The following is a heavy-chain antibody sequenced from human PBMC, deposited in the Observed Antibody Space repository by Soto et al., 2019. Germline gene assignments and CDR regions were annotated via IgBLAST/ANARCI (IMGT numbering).Heavy chain of an antibody. CDR1: GDSISSGGYS. V-gene: IGHV4-30-2*01. CDR3: VREEESIAVAGTTAGYYFDY. CDR2: IYQSGST. D-gene: IGHD6-19*01. Sequence: PSETLSLTCAVSGDSISSGGYSWNWIRQAPGKGLEWIGYIYQSGSTSYNPSLKSRVTISVDTSKNQFSLKLSSVTAADTAVYYCVREEESIAVAGTTAGYYFDYWGQGTLVTVSS. J-gene: IGHJ4*02.